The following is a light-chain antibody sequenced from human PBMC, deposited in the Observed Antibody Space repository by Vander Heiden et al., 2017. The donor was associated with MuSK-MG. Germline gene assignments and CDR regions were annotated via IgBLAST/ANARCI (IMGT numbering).Light chain of an antibody. CDR1: QSISSF. Sequence: VTITCRASQSISSFLNWYQQKPGKAPKLLIYAASSLQSGVPSRFSGSGSGTDFTLTISSRQPEDFASYFCQQNDNTSPLTFGGGTKVEIK. CDR2: AAS. J-gene: IGKJ4*01. CDR3: QQNDNTSPLT. V-gene: IGKV1-39*01.